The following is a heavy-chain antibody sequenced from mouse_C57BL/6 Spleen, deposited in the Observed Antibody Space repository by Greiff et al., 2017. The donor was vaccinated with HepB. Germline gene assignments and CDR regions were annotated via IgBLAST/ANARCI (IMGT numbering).Heavy chain of an antibody. CDR3: ARRDWERGYYFDY. D-gene: IGHD4-1*01. J-gene: IGHJ2*01. CDR1: GFTFSDYG. V-gene: IGHV5-17*01. Sequence: DVKLVESGGGLVKPGGSLKLSCAASGFTFSDYGMHWVRQAPEKGLEWVAYISSVSSTIYYADTVKGRFTISRDNAKNTLFLQMTSLRSEDTAMYYCARRDWERGYYFDYWGQGTTLTVSS. CDR2: ISSVSSTI.